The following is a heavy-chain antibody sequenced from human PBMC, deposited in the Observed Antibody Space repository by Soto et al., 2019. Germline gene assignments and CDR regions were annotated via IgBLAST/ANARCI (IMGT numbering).Heavy chain of an antibody. CDR2: IYYSGST. V-gene: IGHV4-39*01. J-gene: IGHJ6*03. Sequence: SETLSLTCTVSGGSISSSSYYWGWIRQPPGKGLEWIGSIYYSGSTYYNKSLKSRVTISVDTSKNQFSLKLSSVTAADTAVYYCARLAGDVVPAAMLNYYYYYMDVWGKGTTVTVSS. CDR3: ARLAGDVVPAAMLNYYYYYMDV. D-gene: IGHD2-2*01. CDR1: GGSISSSSYY.